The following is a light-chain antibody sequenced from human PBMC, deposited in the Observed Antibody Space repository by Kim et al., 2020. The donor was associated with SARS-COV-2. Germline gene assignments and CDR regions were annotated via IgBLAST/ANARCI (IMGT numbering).Light chain of an antibody. CDR1: QSVGTY. J-gene: IGKJ5*01. Sequence: ATLSLAEGERATLSCRASQSVGTYLAWYQQKPGQAPRLLIYDASKRATGIPARFRGSGSGTDFTLTIGTLEPEDSAVYYCQQRGNFGQGTRLEIK. CDR3: QQRGN. V-gene: IGKV3-11*01. CDR2: DAS.